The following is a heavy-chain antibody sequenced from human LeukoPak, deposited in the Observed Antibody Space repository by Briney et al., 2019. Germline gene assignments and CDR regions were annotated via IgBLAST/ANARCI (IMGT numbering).Heavy chain of an antibody. J-gene: IGHJ4*02. CDR3: ARDRWDLEY. CDR1: GFTFNSYW. D-gene: IGHD1-26*01. V-gene: IGHV3-7*01. Sequence: QPGGPLRLSCAASGFTFNSYWMRWLRQAPGRGVVWVANIKQGGSEKFYVHSVKGRFTISRDNARNSLYLQMNTVRAEDAAVYFCARDRWDLEYWGEGTLVTVSS. CDR2: IKQGGSEK.